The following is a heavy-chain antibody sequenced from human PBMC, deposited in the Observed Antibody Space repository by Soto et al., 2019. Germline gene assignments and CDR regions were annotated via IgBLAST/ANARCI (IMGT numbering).Heavy chain of an antibody. J-gene: IGHJ4*02. CDR2: IYYSGST. CDR3: MLGSGWKDFDY. Sequence: PSETLSLTCTVSGGSITGSGYYWGWIRQPPGKGLEWIGSIYYSGSTYYNPSLKSRVTISVDTSKNQFSLKLSSVTAADTAVYYCMLGSGWKDFDYWGQGTLVTVSS. CDR1: GGSITGSGYY. D-gene: IGHD3-22*01. V-gene: IGHV4-39*01.